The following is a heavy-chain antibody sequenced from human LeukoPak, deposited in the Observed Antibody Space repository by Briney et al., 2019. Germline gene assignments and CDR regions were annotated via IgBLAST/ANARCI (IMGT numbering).Heavy chain of an antibody. D-gene: IGHD2-2*01. CDR2: MNPNSGNT. Sequence: ASVKVSCKASGYTFNNYDINWVRQATGQGLEWMGWMNPNSGNTGYAQKFQGRVTMTRNTSISTAYMELSSLRSEDTAVYYCARGRSAQRNWFDPWGQGTLVTVSS. J-gene: IGHJ5*02. V-gene: IGHV1-8*02. CDR3: ARGRSAQRNWFDP. CDR1: GYTFNNYD.